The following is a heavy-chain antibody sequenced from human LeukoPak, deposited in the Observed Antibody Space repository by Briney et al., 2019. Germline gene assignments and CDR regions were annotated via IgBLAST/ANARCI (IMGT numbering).Heavy chain of an antibody. J-gene: IGHJ5*02. CDR2: ISSSSSYI. CDR3: AKDMVRGVITNWFDP. Sequence: GGSLRLSCAASGFTFSSYSMNWVRQAPGKGLEWVSSISSSSSYIYYADSVKGRFTISRDNSKNTLYLQMNSLRAEDTAVYYCAKDMVRGVITNWFDPWGQGTLVTVSS. D-gene: IGHD3-10*01. V-gene: IGHV3-21*04. CDR1: GFTFSSYS.